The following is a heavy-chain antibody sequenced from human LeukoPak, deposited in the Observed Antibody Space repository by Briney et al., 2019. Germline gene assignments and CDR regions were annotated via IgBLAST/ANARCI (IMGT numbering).Heavy chain of an antibody. V-gene: IGHV3-74*01. CDR2: INSDGSST. CDR1: GFTFSSYW. J-gene: IGHJ6*03. CDR3: AFGTGREGYMDV. Sequence: GGSLRLSCAASGFTFSSYWMHWVRQAPGEGLVWVSFINSDGSSTSYADSVRGRFTVPRSNAKNTLYLHMNSLRVEDTAVYYCAFGTGREGYMDVWGKGTTVTVSS. D-gene: IGHD3-10*01.